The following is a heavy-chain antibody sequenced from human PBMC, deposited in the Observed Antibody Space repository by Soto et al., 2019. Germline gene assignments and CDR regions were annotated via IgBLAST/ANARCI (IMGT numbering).Heavy chain of an antibody. Sequence: QLQLQESGSGLVKPSQTLSLTCAVSGGSISSGGYSWSWIRQPPGKGLEWIGYIYHSGSTYYNPSLKSRVTISVDRSKNQFPLKLSSVTAADTAVYYCARAPGQGYSSSSDPYFQHWGQGTLVTVSS. CDR2: IYHSGST. V-gene: IGHV4-30-2*01. CDR1: GGSISSGGYS. D-gene: IGHD6-13*01. J-gene: IGHJ1*01. CDR3: ARAPGQGYSSSSDPYFQH.